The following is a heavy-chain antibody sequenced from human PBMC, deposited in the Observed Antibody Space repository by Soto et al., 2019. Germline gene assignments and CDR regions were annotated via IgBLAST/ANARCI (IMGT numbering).Heavy chain of an antibody. V-gene: IGHV3-15*07. CDR1: GFTFNNAW. J-gene: IGHJ4*02. Sequence: GGSLRLSCAVSGFTFNNAWMNWVRQAPGKGLEWVGRIKSKTDGGTIDYAAPVKGRFIISRDDSKSTLYLQMNSLKTEDTAVYYCTTDETTSSWPKGIFDYWGQGTLVTVSS. CDR3: TTDETTSSWPKGIFDY. CDR2: IKSKTDGGTI. D-gene: IGHD6-13*01.